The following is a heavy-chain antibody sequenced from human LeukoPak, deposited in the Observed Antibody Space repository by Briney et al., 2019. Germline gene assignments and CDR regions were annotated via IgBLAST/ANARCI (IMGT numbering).Heavy chain of an antibody. D-gene: IGHD3-10*01. CDR2: ISSSSSYI. CDR1: GFTFSSYS. V-gene: IGHV3-21*01. Sequence: GGSLRLSCAASGFTFSSYSMNWVRQAPGKGLEWVSSISSSSSYIYYADSVKGRFTISRDNAKNSLYLQMNSLRAEDTAVYYCARDRGLNRGTYGMDVWGKGTTVTVSS. CDR3: ARDRGLNRGTYGMDV. J-gene: IGHJ6*04.